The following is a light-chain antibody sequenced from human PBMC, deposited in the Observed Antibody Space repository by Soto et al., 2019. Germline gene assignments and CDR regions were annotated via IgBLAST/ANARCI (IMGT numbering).Light chain of an antibody. J-gene: IGKJ3*01. V-gene: IGKV3-20*01. CDR2: GAS. CDR3: QEFGSS. CDR1: QSVTRNS. Sequence: EGVVTQSPGTLSLSPGESATLSCRASQSVTRNSLAWYQHKPGQAPRLLIYGASPRAAGIPDRFSGRGSGTDFILSISRLAPEDFGVYYCQEFGSSFGPGTKV.